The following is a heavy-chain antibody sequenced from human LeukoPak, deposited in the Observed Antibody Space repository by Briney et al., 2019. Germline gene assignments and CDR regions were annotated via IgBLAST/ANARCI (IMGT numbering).Heavy chain of an antibody. V-gene: IGHV4-4*02. CDR1: GGSISSSNW. CDR2: IYHSGST. Sequence: SETLSLTCAVSGGSISSSNWWSWVRQPPGKGLEWIGEIYHSGSTNYNPSLKSRVTTSVDKSKDQFSLKLSSVTAADTAVYYCARSGLVVPAAMGGYYYYGMDVWGQGTTVTVSS. CDR3: ARSGLVVPAAMGGYYYYGMDV. D-gene: IGHD2-2*01. J-gene: IGHJ6*02.